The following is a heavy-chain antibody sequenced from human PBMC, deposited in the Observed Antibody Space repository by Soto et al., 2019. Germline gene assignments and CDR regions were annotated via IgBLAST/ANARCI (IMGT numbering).Heavy chain of an antibody. Sequence: GALRLSCTVSGFTFGDFAMTWFRQAPGKGLEWVGSIRSKAYGGTTDYAASVKGRFTISRDDSKSIAYLQMNSLKTEDTAVYYCTRDFPPLRFFDWSRYHAFDIWGKGTMVTV. CDR2: IRSKAYGGTT. J-gene: IGHJ3*02. CDR1: GFTFGDFA. D-gene: IGHD3-3*01. CDR3: TRDFPPLRFFDWSRYHAFDI. V-gene: IGHV3-49*03.